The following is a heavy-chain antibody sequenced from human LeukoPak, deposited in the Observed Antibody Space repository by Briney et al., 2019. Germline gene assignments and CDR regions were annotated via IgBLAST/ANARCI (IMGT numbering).Heavy chain of an antibody. V-gene: IGHV1-46*01. CDR2: INPSGGST. J-gene: IGHJ4*02. CDR3: ARDLAQQLATDY. Sequence: ASVKVSCKASGYTFTSYYMHWVRQAPGRGLEWMGIINPSGGSTSYAQKFQGRVTMTRDTSTSTVYMELSSLRSEDTAVYYCARDLAQQLATDYWGQGTLVTVSS. D-gene: IGHD6-13*01. CDR1: GYTFTSYY.